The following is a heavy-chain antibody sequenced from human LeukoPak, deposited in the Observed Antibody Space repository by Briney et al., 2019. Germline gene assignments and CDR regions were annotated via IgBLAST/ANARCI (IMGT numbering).Heavy chain of an antibody. V-gene: IGHV3-23*01. CDR2: VSGGGETT. J-gene: IGHJ4*02. CDR1: GFTFSSYA. CDR3: ARDGLGHVLTGLFDN. Sequence: GGSLRLSCAASGFTFSSYAMSWVRQARGEGLERVSAVSGGGETTYYADSVKGRFTISRDNAKNSLYLQMNSLTAEDTAIYYCARDGLGHVLTGLFDNWGQGTLVTVSS. D-gene: IGHD3-9*01.